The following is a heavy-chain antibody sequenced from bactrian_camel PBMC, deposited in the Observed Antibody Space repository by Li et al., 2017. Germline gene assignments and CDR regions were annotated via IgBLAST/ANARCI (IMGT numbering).Heavy chain of an antibody. J-gene: IGHJ4*01. CDR2: ISEDGDT. V-gene: IGHV3S42*01. CDR3: AAVILSPRVAHGSQLEPKEYDY. Sequence: VQLVESGGGSVQAGGSLRLSCAASFTYTTYSMGWFRETPAKGREGVAHISEDGDTTYAESVKGRFTISKDNNKNEKHTLYLQMDSLKPEDAAMYYCAAVILSPRVAHGSQLEPKEYDYWGQGTQVTVS. CDR1: FTYTTYS. D-gene: IGHD7*01.